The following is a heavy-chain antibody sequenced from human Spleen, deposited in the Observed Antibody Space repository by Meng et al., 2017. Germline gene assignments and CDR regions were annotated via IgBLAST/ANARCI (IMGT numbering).Heavy chain of an antibody. Sequence: SVKVSCKASGGTFSSYTISWVRQAPGQGLEWMGRIIPILGIANYAQKFQGRVTITADKSTSTAYMELSSLRSEDTAVYYCARAAGFGEPAIDYWGQGTLVTVSS. CDR3: ARAAGFGEPAIDY. D-gene: IGHD3-10*01. J-gene: IGHJ4*02. CDR2: IIPILGIA. CDR1: GGTFSSYT. V-gene: IGHV1-69*02.